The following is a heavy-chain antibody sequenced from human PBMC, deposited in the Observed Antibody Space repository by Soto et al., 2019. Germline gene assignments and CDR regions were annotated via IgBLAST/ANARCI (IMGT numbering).Heavy chain of an antibody. Sequence: GGSLRLSCVASGFTFSTYGIYWVRQAPAKGLEWVALVWHDGSKQYYADSAKGRFIISRDNSKNTVYLQMNSLRAEDTAVYYCARTDWNYGTGVFDIWGQGTMVTFSS. CDR1: GFTFSTYG. J-gene: IGHJ3*02. D-gene: IGHD1-7*01. V-gene: IGHV3-33*01. CDR3: ARTDWNYGTGVFDI. CDR2: VWHDGSKQ.